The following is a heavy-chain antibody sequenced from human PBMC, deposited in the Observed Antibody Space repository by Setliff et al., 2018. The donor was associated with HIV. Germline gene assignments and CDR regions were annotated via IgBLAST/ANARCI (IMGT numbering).Heavy chain of an antibody. CDR2: INAGDDNT. CDR1: GYTFSTNA. CDR3: ARGSCGGCYLSDY. Sequence: ASVKVSCKASGYTFSTNAIHWVRQAPGQRLEWMEYINAGDDNTRYSQKFQGRVTITRDTSANTAYMELSSLRSEDTAVYYCARGSCGGCYLSDYWGQGTLVTVSS. V-gene: IGHV1-3*01. D-gene: IGHD2-15*01. J-gene: IGHJ4*02.